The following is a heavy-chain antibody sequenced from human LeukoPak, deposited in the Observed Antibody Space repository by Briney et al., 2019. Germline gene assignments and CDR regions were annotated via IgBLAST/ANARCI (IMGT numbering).Heavy chain of an antibody. V-gene: IGHV3-21*01. D-gene: IGHD1-1*01. CDR3: ARDTTGTYYYMDV. CDR1: GFTFSDYY. CDR2: ISSSSSYI. Sequence: PGGSLRLSCAASGFTFSDYYMNWVRQAPGKGLEWVSSISSSSSYIYYADLVKGRFTISRDNAKNSLYLQMNSLRAEDTAVYYCARDTTGTYYYMDVWGKGTTVTVSS. J-gene: IGHJ6*03.